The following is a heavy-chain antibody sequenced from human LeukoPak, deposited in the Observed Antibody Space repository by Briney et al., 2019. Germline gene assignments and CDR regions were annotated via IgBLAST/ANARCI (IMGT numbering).Heavy chain of an antibody. CDR1: LDSTTSNV. CDR3: AREILGGFNPGAY. CDR2: IHRSGSP. J-gene: IGHJ4*02. D-gene: IGHD1-14*01. V-gene: IGHV4-4*02. Sequence: PSETLSDTCTVSLDSTTSNVWSWVRQPPGKGLEWIGEIHRSGSPNYNPSLQSRVTISIDRSRNQIALELSSVTAADTAVYYCAREILGGFNPGAYWAQGTLVTVSS.